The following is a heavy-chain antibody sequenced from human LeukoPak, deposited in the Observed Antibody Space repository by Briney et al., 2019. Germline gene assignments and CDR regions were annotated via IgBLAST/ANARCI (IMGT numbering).Heavy chain of an antibody. J-gene: IGHJ4*02. D-gene: IGHD3-22*01. CDR1: GFTFSDYY. CDR3: ARNFTDYYDSSGYYSSTFDY. Sequence: GGSLRLSCAASGFTFSDYYMSWIRQAPGKGLEWVSYISSSGSTIYYADSVKGRFTISRDNAKNSLYLQMNSLRAEDTAVYYCARNFTDYYDSSGYYSSTFDYWGQGTLVTVSS. V-gene: IGHV3-11*04. CDR2: ISSSGSTI.